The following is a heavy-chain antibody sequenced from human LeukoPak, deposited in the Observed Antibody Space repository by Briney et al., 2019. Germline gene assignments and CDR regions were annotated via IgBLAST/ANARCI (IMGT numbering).Heavy chain of an antibody. V-gene: IGHV4-39*07. Sequence: PSETLSLTCTVSGGSISSSSYYWGWIRQPPGKGLEWIGSIYYSGSTYYNPSLKSRVTISVDTSKNQFSLKLSSVTAADTAVYYCARVLSGGFGVDYWGQGTLVTVSS. CDR2: IYYSGST. CDR3: ARVLSGGFGVDY. D-gene: IGHD3-10*01. CDR1: GGSISSSSYY. J-gene: IGHJ4*02.